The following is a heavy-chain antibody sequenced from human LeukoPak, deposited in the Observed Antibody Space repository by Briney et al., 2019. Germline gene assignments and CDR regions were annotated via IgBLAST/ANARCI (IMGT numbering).Heavy chain of an antibody. J-gene: IGHJ4*02. V-gene: IGHV3-33*01. D-gene: IGHD3-10*01. Sequence: GGSLRLSYAACGFTFSSYGMHWVSQAPDKGLEWVAIIWYDGSNKYYADSVKGRFTISRDNSKNTLYLQMNSLRAEDTAVYYCARGGSGSYYMDYWGQGTLVTVSS. CDR3: ARGGSGSYYMDY. CDR2: IWYDGSNK. CDR1: GFTFSSYG.